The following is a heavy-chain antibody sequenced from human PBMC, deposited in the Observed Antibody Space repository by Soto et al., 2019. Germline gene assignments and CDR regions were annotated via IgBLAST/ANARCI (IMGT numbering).Heavy chain of an antibody. CDR1: GVSISTSNW. CDR3: ARARATIAAAAIFDC. Sequence: QVQLQESGPGLVKPSGTLSLTCAVSGVSISTSNWWSWVRQPPGKGLEWIGEVYRTGSTNYNPSLESRLPISVDKSKNQFSLKRTSVAAADTAVYYCARARATIAAAAIFDCGGQGTLVTVSS. D-gene: IGHD6-13*01. CDR2: VYRTGST. V-gene: IGHV4-4*02. J-gene: IGHJ4*02.